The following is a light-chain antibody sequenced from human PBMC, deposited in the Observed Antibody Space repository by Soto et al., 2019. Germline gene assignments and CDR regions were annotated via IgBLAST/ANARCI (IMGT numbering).Light chain of an antibody. CDR3: ASYTTISTYV. CDR2: STN. Sequence: VLTQPPSASVTPVQSVTISCSGGTSNIGSKTVSWYQQVPGAAPKLLIYSTNRPSGISDRFSGSKSGNTASLTISGLLAEDEADYYCASYTTISTYVFGTGTKVTV. CDR1: TSNIGSKT. J-gene: IGLJ1*01. V-gene: IGLV1-44*01.